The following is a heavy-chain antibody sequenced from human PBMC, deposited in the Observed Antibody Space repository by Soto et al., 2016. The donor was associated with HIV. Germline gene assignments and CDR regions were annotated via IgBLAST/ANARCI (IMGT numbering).Heavy chain of an antibody. CDR3: ATTTTAVTPATLTI. J-gene: IGHJ4*01. CDR2: IYYNRTA. CDR1: GGSFSSYY. V-gene: IGHV4-59*13. Sequence: QVQLQESGPGLVKPSETLSLTCAVSGGSFSSYYWTWIRQPPGKGLEWIGHIYYNRTANYNPSLKSRVSISVNMSKKQFSLGLASVTAADTAVYHCATTTTAVTPATLTIRGQGALITVSS. D-gene: IGHD2-15*01.